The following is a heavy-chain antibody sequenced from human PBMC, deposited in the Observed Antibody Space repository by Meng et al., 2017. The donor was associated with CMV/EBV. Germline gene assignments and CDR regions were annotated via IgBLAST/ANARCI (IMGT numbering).Heavy chain of an antibody. CDR3: AKLDGAAAEY. CDR2: IRYDGSNK. J-gene: IGHJ4*02. Sequence: GESLKISCAASGFTFSSYSMNWVRQAPGKGLEWVAFIRYDGSNKYYADSVKGRFTISRDNSKNTLYLQMNSLRAEDTAVYYCAKLDGAAAEYWGQGTLVTVSS. D-gene: IGHD6-13*01. V-gene: IGHV3-30*02. CDR1: GFTFSSYS.